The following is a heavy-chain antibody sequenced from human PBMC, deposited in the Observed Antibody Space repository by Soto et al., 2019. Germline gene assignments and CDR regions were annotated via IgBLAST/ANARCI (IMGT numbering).Heavy chain of an antibody. D-gene: IGHD5-12*01. CDR1: RYSFSNYW. CDR2: IFXSDSDI. CDR3: ARQWNFDY. J-gene: IGHJ4*02. Sequence: XXSLKISCKGSRYSFSNYWIGWVRQMPGKGMEWXGNIFXSDSDIRYRPXXQGQVNIXXDKYISTTYLQWSRLKASDTAIYYCARQWNFDYWGQGTQVTVSS. V-gene: IGHV5-51*01.